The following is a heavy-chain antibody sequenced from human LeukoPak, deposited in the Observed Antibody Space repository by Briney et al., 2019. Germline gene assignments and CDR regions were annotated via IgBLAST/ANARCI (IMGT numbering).Heavy chain of an antibody. CDR2: ISSTGSTI. CDR1: GFTFSDYY. Sequence: GGSLRLSCAASGFTFSDYYMSWIRQAPGKGPEWVSYISSTGSTIYYADSVKGRFTISRDNAKNSLYLQMNSLRAEDTAVYYCEARVTMIREVMVFDYWGQGTLVTVSS. D-gene: IGHD3-10*01. J-gene: IGHJ4*02. V-gene: IGHV3-11*01. CDR3: EARVTMIREVMVFDY.